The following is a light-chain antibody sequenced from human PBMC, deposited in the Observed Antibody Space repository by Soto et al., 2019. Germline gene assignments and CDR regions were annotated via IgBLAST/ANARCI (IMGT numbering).Light chain of an antibody. J-gene: IGKJ2*01. CDR2: GAS. Sequence: EIVLTQSPATLSLSPGEAATLSCRASQSISTYLAWYQQKPGQAPRLLFYGASNRATGIPARFTGSGSGTDFTLTISSLEPEDFAVYFCHRSGNCLYTFGQGTKLEIK. V-gene: IGKV3-11*01. CDR1: QSISTY. CDR3: HRSGNCLYT.